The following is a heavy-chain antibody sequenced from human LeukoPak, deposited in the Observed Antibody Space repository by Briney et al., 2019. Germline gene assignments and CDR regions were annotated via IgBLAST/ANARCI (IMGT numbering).Heavy chain of an antibody. D-gene: IGHD4-11*01. CDR3: ARGRLPKYYFDS. J-gene: IGHJ4*02. CDR1: GFTFSSYA. CDR2: ISGSGDKT. Sequence: GGSLRLSCAASGFTFSSYAMSWVRQAPGKGLEWVSAISGSGDKTYYADSVKGRFTVSRDSSKSTVYLQMNSLRVEDTAVYYCARGRLPKYYFDSWGQGTLVTVSS. V-gene: IGHV3-23*01.